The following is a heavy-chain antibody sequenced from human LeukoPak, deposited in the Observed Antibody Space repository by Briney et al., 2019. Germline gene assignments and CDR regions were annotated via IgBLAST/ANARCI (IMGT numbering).Heavy chain of an antibody. D-gene: IGHD6-19*01. CDR3: ARAGRGAPTDQVKWFGHVAGTYYYYYGMDV. CDR2: INPDGSTT. CDR1: GFTFSSYW. V-gene: IGHV3-74*01. J-gene: IGHJ6*02. Sequence: PGGSLRLSCAASGFTFSSYWIHWVRQAPGKGLVWVSRINPDGSTTSYADSVKGRFTISRDNAKNSLYLQMNSLRAEDTAVYYCARAGRGAPTDQVKWFGHVAGTYYYYYGMDVWGQGTTVTVSS.